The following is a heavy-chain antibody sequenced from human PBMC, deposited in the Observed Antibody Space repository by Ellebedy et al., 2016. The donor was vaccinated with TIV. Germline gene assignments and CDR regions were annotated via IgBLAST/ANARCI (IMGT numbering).Heavy chain of an antibody. D-gene: IGHD1-7*01. V-gene: IGHV3-23*01. Sequence: GESLKISCAASGFTFNSYVMSWVRQAPGKGLEWVSGISGSGDDSYHADSVRGRFSISRENSKSTVYLQMTSLRAEDTAVYYCAKTVVSTGNTGYDAFDIWGQGTVVTVSS. CDR2: ISGSGDDS. CDR3: AKTVVSTGNTGYDAFDI. CDR1: GFTFNSYV. J-gene: IGHJ3*02.